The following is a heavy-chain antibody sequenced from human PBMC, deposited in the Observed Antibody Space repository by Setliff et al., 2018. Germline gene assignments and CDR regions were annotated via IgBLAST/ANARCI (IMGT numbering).Heavy chain of an antibody. J-gene: IGHJ6*02. CDR1: GGSISSYY. CDR3: ARDTGSEEGPPHLVVLTANGLDV. D-gene: IGHD2-21*02. Sequence: SETLSLTCTVSGGSISSYYWSWIRQPAGKGLEWIGHIYIGGSANYNPSLKSRVTMSIDTSKNQFSLNLNSVTAADTAVYYCARDTGSEEGPPHLVVLTANGLDVWGQGTTVTVSS. CDR2: IYIGGSA. V-gene: IGHV4-4*07.